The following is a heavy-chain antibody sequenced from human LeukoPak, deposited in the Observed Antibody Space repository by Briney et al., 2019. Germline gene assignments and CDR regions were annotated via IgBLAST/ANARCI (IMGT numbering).Heavy chain of an antibody. J-gene: IGHJ6*02. CDR2: ISGSGGST. Sequence: GGSLRLSCAASGCTFSSYAMSGGRQAPGKRLESDSAISGSGGSTYYADSVKGRFTISRDNSKNTLYLQMNSLRAEDTAVYYCAKRGMVRGVISGMDVWGQGTTVTVSS. D-gene: IGHD3-10*01. V-gene: IGHV3-23*01. CDR1: GCTFSSYA. CDR3: AKRGMVRGVISGMDV.